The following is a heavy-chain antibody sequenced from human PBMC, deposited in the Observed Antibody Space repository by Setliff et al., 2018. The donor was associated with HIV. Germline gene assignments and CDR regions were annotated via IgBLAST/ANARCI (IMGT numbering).Heavy chain of an antibody. D-gene: IGHD3-22*01. Sequence: ASVKVSCKTSGYNFKEYGISWVRQAPGQGLEWMGWISPYNGDTRYAQKFQGRVTLTTDTTTNTAYMEVRTLRSDDTAIYYCARGISRDIYGYYRDEYFQHWGQGTLVTVSS. J-gene: IGHJ1*01. V-gene: IGHV1-18*01. CDR1: GYNFKEYG. CDR2: ISPYNGDT. CDR3: ARGISRDIYGYYRDEYFQH.